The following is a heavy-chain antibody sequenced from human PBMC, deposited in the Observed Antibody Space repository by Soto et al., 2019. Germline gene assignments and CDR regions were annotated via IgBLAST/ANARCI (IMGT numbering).Heavy chain of an antibody. Sequence: EVQLLESGGGLVQRGGSLRLSCAASGFTFSMFAMTWVRQAPGKGLEWVSAISGSGERTYYADSVKGRFTISRDNSKNTLSLQMINLRAEDTAVSFCAKEGAWRLNYYYYYMDVWGKGTTVTVSS. J-gene: IGHJ6*03. CDR3: AKEGAWRLNYYYYYMDV. CDR1: GFTFSMFA. CDR2: ISGSGERT. D-gene: IGHD3-3*01. V-gene: IGHV3-23*01.